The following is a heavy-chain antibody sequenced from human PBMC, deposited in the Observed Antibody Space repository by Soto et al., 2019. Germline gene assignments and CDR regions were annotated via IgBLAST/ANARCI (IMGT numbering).Heavy chain of an antibody. Sequence: EVQLLESGGGLVQPGGSLRLSCAASGFTFSSSAMTWVRQAPGKGLEWVSAISGGGGSTYYADSVKGRFTISRDNSKDTLFLQMNSLRAEDTAVYYCAKTASLFYYWGQGTLVTVSS. CDR1: GFTFSSSA. D-gene: IGHD5-18*01. CDR2: ISGGGGST. J-gene: IGHJ4*02. CDR3: AKTASLFYY. V-gene: IGHV3-23*01.